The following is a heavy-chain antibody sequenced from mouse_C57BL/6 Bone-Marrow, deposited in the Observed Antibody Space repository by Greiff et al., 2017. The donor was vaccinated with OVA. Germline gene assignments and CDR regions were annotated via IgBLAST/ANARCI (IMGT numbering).Heavy chain of an antibody. CDR1: GYTFTSYG. CDR2: IYPRSGNT. D-gene: IGHD2-1*01. Sequence: VQLQESGAELARPGASVKLSCKASGYTFTSYGISWVKQRTGQGLEWIGEIYPRSGNTYYNEKFKGKATLTADKSSSTAYMELRSLTSEDSAVYFCARGGIYYGNYYAMDYWGQGTSVTVSS. V-gene: IGHV1-81*01. CDR3: ARGGIYYGNYYAMDY. J-gene: IGHJ4*01.